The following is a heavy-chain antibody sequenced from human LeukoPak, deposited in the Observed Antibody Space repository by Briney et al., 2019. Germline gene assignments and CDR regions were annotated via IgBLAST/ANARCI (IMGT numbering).Heavy chain of an antibody. CDR2: FYYSGST. CDR3: ARLRSSYGQTHHFDY. J-gene: IGHJ4*02. CDR1: GGPISSSSYY. V-gene: IGHV4-39*01. Sequence: SETLSLTCTVSGGPISSSSYYWGWIRQPPGKGLEWIGSFYYSGSTYYNPSLKSRVTISVDTSKNQFSLKLNSVTAADTAVDYCARLRSSYGQTHHFDYWGQGTLVTVSS. D-gene: IGHD5-18*01.